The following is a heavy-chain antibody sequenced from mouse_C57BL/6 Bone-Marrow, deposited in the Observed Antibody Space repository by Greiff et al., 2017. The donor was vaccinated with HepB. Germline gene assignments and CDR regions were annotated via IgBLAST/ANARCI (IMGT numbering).Heavy chain of an antibody. D-gene: IGHD3-2*02. J-gene: IGHJ4*01. CDR1: GYTFTSYW. V-gene: IGHV1-7*01. Sequence: QVQLKESGAELAKPGASVKLSCKASGYTFTSYWMHWVKQRPGQGLEWIGYINPSSGYTKYNQKFKDKATLTADKSSSTAYMQLSSLTYEDSAVYYCAREELRLRRAMDYWGQGTSVTVSS. CDR2: INPSSGYT. CDR3: AREELRLRRAMDY.